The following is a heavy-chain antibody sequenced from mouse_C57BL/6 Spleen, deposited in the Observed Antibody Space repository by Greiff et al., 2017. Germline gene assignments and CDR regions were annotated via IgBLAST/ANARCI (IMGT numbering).Heavy chain of an antibody. D-gene: IGHD2-3*01. CDR3: AMDGYPAWFAY. V-gene: IGHV1-74*01. Sequence: QVQLQQPGAELVKPGASVKVSCKASGYTFTSYWMHWVKQRPGQGLEWIGRIHPSDGDTNYNEKFKGKATLTVDKSSSTAYMQLSRLTSEDSAVYYCAMDGYPAWFAYWGQGTLVTVSA. CDR2: IHPSDGDT. J-gene: IGHJ3*01. CDR1: GYTFTSYW.